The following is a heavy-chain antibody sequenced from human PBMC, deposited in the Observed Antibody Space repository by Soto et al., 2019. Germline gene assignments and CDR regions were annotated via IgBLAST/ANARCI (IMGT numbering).Heavy chain of an antibody. Sequence: PGGSLRLSWAASGFTFSNAWMNWVRQAPGKGLEWVGRIKSKTDGGTTDYAAPVKGRFTISRDDSKNTLYLQMNSLKTEDTAVYYCTTGVPYYYDSSGYEYWGQGTLVTVSS. D-gene: IGHD3-22*01. CDR3: TTGVPYYYDSSGYEY. CDR2: IKSKTDGGTT. V-gene: IGHV3-15*07. J-gene: IGHJ4*02. CDR1: GFTFSNAW.